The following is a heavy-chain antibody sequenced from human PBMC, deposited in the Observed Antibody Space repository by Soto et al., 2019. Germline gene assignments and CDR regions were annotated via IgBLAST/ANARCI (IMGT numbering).Heavy chain of an antibody. V-gene: IGHV3-48*01. CDR1: GFTFSSYS. CDR3: ARTGAGYYYGMDV. J-gene: IGHJ6*02. D-gene: IGHD6-19*01. Sequence: EVQLVESGGGLVQPGGSLRLSCAASGFTFSSYSMNWVRQAPGKGLQWVSYITSSSSTIYYADSVKGRFTISRDNAKNPLYLQMNSLRAEDTAVYYCARTGAGYYYGMDVWGQGTTVTVSS. CDR2: ITSSSSTI.